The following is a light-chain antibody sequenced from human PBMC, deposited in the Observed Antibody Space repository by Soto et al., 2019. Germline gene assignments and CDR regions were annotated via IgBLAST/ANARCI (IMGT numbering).Light chain of an antibody. J-gene: IGKJ1*01. CDR1: QSVSGN. CDR3: QQYNNRPPWT. Sequence: EIVMTQSPATLSVSPGETVTLSCGASQSVSGNLAWYQQKPGQAPRLLVYAASTRATGIPGRFSGSGTETEFTLTISSLQSEDFAVYYCQQYNNRPPWTFGQGTKVEIK. CDR2: AAS. V-gene: IGKV3-15*01.